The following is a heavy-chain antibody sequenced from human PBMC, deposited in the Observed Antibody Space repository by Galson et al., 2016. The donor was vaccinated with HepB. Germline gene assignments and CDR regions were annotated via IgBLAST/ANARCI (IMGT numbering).Heavy chain of an antibody. Sequence: SVKVSCKASGYTFIGSYIQWFRQAPGQGFEWMGWINPQSGGTSSAQKFQGRVTMTRDTYRNIAYLELSRLTFDDTAVYYCARPGVPTWVGLDTHFDFWGQGTPVTVST. CDR2: INPQSGGT. J-gene: IGHJ4*02. CDR1: GYTFIGSY. D-gene: IGHD5-18*01. CDR3: ARPGVPTWVGLDTHFDF. V-gene: IGHV1-2*02.